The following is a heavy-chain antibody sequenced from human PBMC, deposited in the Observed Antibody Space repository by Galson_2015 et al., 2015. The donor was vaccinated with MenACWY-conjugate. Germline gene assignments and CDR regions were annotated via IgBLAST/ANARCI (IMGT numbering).Heavy chain of an antibody. CDR3: ARQGFGSSSLDY. CDR1: GYTFTSNW. Sequence: QSGAAAKKPGESLKISCEGSGYTFTSNWIGCVRQLPGKGLVRMGIIYPGDSDTRYTPSFQGNVTISADKSINTAYLQWGSLEASDTAMYYCARQGFGSSSLDYWGQGTLVTVSS. D-gene: IGHD6-6*01. CDR2: IYPGDSDT. J-gene: IGHJ4*02. V-gene: IGHV5-51*01.